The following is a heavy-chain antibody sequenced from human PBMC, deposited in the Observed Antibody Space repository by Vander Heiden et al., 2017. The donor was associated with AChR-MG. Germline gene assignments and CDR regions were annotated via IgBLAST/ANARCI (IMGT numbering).Heavy chain of an antibody. CDR2: IRSKANSYAT. Sequence: EVQLVESGGGLVQPGGSLKLPCAASGFTFSGSAMHWVRQASGKGLEWVGRIRSKANSYATAYAASVKGRFTISRDDSKNTAYLQMNSLKTEDTAVYYCTRRGLDFDYWGQGTLVTVSS. D-gene: IGHD6-19*01. CDR3: TRRGLDFDY. CDR1: GFTFSGSA. V-gene: IGHV3-73*02. J-gene: IGHJ4*02.